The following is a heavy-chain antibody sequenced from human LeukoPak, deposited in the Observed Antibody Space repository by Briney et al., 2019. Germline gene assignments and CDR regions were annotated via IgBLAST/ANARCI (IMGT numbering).Heavy chain of an antibody. V-gene: IGHV4-61*08. CDR3: ARVALGYCSGGSCYYGWYFDY. J-gene: IGHJ4*02. D-gene: IGHD2-15*01. CDR2: IYYSGST. Sequence: SQTLSLTCTVSGGSISSGDYYWSWIRQPPGKGLEWIGYIYYSGSTNYNPSLKSRVTISVDTSKNQFSLKLSSVTAADTAVYYCARVALGYCSGGSCYYGWYFDYWGQGTLVTVSS. CDR1: GGSISSGDYY.